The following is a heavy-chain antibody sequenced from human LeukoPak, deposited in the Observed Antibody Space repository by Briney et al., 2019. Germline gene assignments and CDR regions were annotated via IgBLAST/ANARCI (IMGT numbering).Heavy chain of an antibody. Sequence: GESLKISCKGSGYSFTSYWIGWVRQMPGKGLEWMGIIYPGDSDTRYSPSFQGQVTISADKSISTAYLQWSSLKASDTAMYYCARPSVFYYYDSSGYYFDYWGQGTLVTVSS. CDR3: ARPSVFYYYDSSGYYFDY. J-gene: IGHJ4*02. D-gene: IGHD3-22*01. CDR2: IYPGDSDT. V-gene: IGHV5-51*01. CDR1: GYSFTSYW.